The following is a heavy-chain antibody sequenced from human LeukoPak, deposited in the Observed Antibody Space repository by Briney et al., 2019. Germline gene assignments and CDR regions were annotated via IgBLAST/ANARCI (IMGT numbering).Heavy chain of an antibody. D-gene: IGHD6-19*01. CDR3: AKRSGYTTGWFFDF. CDR1: GFSFISYA. Sequence: GGSLRLSCAASGFSFISYAMSWVRQAPGKGLEWVSSISGSGDNTYYAESVKGRFTIPRDNSNNTLFLQMNSLRAEDTAVLYCAKRSGYTTGWFFDFWGQGTLVTVSS. V-gene: IGHV3-23*01. J-gene: IGHJ4*02. CDR2: ISGSGDNT.